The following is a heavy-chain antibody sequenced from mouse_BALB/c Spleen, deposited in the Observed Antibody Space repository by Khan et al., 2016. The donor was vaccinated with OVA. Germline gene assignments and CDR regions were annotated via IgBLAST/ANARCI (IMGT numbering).Heavy chain of an antibody. CDR2: INSYTGEP. V-gene: IGHV9-3-1*01. CDR3: ARPPYFSYTLDY. Sequence: QIQLVQSGPELKKPGETVKISCKASGYSFTNYGMNWVKQSPGKALKWMGWINSYTGEPTYADDFKGRFAFSLETSANTAYLQINILKNEDTATYFGARPPYFSYTLDYWGQGTSVTVSS. CDR1: GYSFTNYG. D-gene: IGHD2-10*01. J-gene: IGHJ4*01.